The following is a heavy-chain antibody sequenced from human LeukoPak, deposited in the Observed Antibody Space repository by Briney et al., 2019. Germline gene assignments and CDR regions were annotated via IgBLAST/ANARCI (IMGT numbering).Heavy chain of an antibody. CDR3: ASEWESNYFDY. D-gene: IGHD1-26*01. CDR1: GGSISSSSYY. CDR2: IYYSGST. J-gene: IGHJ4*02. Sequence: SETLPLTCTVSGGSISSSSYYWGWIRQPPGKGLEWIGSIYYSGSTYYNPSLKSRVTISVDTSKNQFSLKLSSVTAADTAVYYCASEWESNYFDYWGQGTLVTVSS. V-gene: IGHV4-39*01.